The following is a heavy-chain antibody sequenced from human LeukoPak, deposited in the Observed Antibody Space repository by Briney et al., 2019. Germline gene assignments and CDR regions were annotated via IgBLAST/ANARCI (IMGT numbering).Heavy chain of an antibody. J-gene: IGHJ4*02. V-gene: IGHV1-2*02. CDR1: GYTFTGYY. CDR2: INPNSGGT. D-gene: IGHD3-22*01. CDR3: ARGLYYYDSSEFDY. Sequence: GASVKVSCKASGYTFTGYYMHWVRQAPGQGLEWMGWINPNSGGTNYAQKFQGRVTMTRDTSISTAYMELSRLRSDDTAVYYCARGLYYYDSSEFDYWGQGTLVTVSS.